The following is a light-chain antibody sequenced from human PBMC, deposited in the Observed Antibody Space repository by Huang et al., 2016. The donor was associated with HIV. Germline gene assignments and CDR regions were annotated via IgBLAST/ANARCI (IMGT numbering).Light chain of an antibody. CDR2: DAS. Sequence: EIVLTQSPATLSLSPGDRATLSCRASQSVSSYLAWYQQKPGQAPRLLIYDASNRATGIPARCSGSGSGTDFTLTISSLEPEDFAVYYCQQRSNWPMYTFGQGTKLEIK. CDR1: QSVSSY. V-gene: IGKV3-11*01. CDR3: QQRSNWPMYT. J-gene: IGKJ2*01.